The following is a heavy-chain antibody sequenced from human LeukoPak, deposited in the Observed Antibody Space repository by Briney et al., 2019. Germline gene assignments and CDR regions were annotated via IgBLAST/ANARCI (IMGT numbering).Heavy chain of an antibody. CDR2: ISSSSSYI. V-gene: IGHV3-21*01. CDR3: ARDGTSDDFWSGYEYYFDY. CDR1: GFTFSSYS. Sequence: GGSLRLSCAASGFTFSSYSMNWVRPAPGKGLEWVSSISSSSSYIYYADSVKGRFTISRDNAKNSLYLQMNSLRAEDTAVYYCARDGTSDDFWSGYEYYFDYWGQGTLVTVSS. D-gene: IGHD3-3*01. J-gene: IGHJ4*02.